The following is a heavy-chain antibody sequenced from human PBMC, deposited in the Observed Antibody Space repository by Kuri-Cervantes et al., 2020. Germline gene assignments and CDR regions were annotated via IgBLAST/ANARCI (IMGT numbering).Heavy chain of an antibody. V-gene: IGHV3-11*01. D-gene: IGHD3-10*01. CDR2: IWSSDNTI. Sequence: GESLKISCTASGFTFGDYAMSWVRQAPGKGLEWVSYIWSSDNTIYYADSVKGRFTISRDNAKNTVYLQMNSLTGEDAAIYYCARGHYGLDVWGQGTTVTVSS. CDR3: ARGHYGLDV. CDR1: GFTFGDYA. J-gene: IGHJ6*02.